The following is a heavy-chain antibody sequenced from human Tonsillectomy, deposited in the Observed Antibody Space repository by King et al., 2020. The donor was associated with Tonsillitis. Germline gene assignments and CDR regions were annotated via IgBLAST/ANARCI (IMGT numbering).Heavy chain of an antibody. CDR2: ISYDGTNK. Sequence: VQLVESGGGVVQPGRSLRLSCAASGFTFSSYGMHWVRQAPGKGLEWVAVISYDGTNKYYADSVKGRFTISRDNSKNTLYLQMNSLRAEDTAVYYCAKLAVAGYSYYGMDVWGQGTTVTVSS. J-gene: IGHJ6*02. CDR3: AKLAVAGYSYYGMDV. CDR1: GFTFSSYG. D-gene: IGHD6-19*01. V-gene: IGHV3-30*18.